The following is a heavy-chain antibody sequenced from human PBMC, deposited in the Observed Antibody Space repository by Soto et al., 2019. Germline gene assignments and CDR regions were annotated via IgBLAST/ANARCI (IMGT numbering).Heavy chain of an antibody. CDR3: ARDPGRVDY. CDR1: GFTFSSYS. Sequence: GGSLRLSCAASGFTFSSYSMNWVRQAPGKGLEWVSSISSSSSYIYYADSVKGRFTISRDNAKNSLYLQMNSLGAEDAAVYYCARDPGRVDYWGQGTLVTVSS. V-gene: IGHV3-21*01. CDR2: ISSSSSYI. J-gene: IGHJ4*02.